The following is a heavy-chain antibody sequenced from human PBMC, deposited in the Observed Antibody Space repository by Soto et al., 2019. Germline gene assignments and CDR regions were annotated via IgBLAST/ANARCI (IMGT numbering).Heavy chain of an antibody. J-gene: IGHJ3*02. CDR2: IYHSGST. Sequence: SDTLSLNCAVSGDSISSSHWCSWFRQPPGKGLEWIGEIYHSGSTNYNPSLKSRVTISVDKSKNQFSLKLSSVTAADTAVYYCARFNSGNYYEAFDIWGQGTMVT. V-gene: IGHV4-4*02. CDR1: GDSISSSHW. CDR3: ARFNSGNYYEAFDI. D-gene: IGHD1-26*01.